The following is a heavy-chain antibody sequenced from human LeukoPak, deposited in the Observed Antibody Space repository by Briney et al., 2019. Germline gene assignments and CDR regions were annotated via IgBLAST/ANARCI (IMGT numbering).Heavy chain of an antibody. Sequence: GGSLRLSCAASGFTFSSYAMHWVRQAPGKGLEYVSGISSNGGSTYYANSVKGRFTISRDNSKNTLYLQMGSLRAEDTAVYYCEREEVVAALYYWGQGTLVTVSS. CDR3: EREEVVAALYY. CDR2: ISSNGGST. D-gene: IGHD2-15*01. CDR1: GFTFSSYA. J-gene: IGHJ4*02. V-gene: IGHV3-64*01.